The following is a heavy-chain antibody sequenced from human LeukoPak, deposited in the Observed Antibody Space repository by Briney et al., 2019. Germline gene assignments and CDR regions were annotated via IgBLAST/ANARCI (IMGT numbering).Heavy chain of an antibody. D-gene: IGHD3-3*01. CDR1: GFTFSSYW. V-gene: IGHV3-7*01. CDR2: IKQDGSEK. Sequence: GGSLRLSCAASGFTFSSYWMSWVRQAPGKGLEWVANIKQDGSEKYYVDSVKGRFTISRDNAKNSLYLQMNSLRAEDTAVYYCARDEINYDFWSGYLYYFDYWGQGTLVTVSS. J-gene: IGHJ4*02. CDR3: ARDEINYDFWSGYLYYFDY.